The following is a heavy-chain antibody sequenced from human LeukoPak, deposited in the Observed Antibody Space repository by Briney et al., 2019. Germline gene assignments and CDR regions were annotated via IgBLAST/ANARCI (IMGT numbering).Heavy chain of an antibody. D-gene: IGHD3-10*01. CDR1: GYTFTGYY. Sequence: VASVKVSCKASGYTFTGYYIHWVRQAPGQGPEWMGRMNPNSGGAHYAQNFQGRVTMTRDTSISTAYMELTSLRSDDTAVYYCARVRLGRGVDDAFDVWGQGTMVTLSS. J-gene: IGHJ3*01. CDR2: MNPNSGGA. CDR3: ARVRLGRGVDDAFDV. V-gene: IGHV1-2*06.